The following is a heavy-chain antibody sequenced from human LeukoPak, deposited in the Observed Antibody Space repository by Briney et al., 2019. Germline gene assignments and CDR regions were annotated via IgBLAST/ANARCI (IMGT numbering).Heavy chain of an antibody. V-gene: IGHV5-51*01. J-gene: IGHJ4*02. D-gene: IGHD2-2*01. CDR3: ARRQGCSSTSCPPDY. CDR1: GYSFTTYW. CDR2: IYPGDADT. Sequence: GESRNISGRGSGYSFTTYWIGWVGQMPGKGLDGMGIIYPGDADTRYTPSCQVHVTMSADKSTNTPYRHWSSLKASDIAMYYCARRQGCSSTSCPPDYWGQGTLVTVSP.